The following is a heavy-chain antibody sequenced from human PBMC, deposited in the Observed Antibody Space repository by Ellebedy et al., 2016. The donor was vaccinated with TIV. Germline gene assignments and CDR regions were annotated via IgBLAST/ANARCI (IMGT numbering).Heavy chain of an antibody. Sequence: PGGSLRLSCAASGFNFDYHYMSWIRQAPGQGLEWISYISNGGLTTKYGDSVRGRFTVSRDNAQRSLYLQMNSLRVEDTAVYYCARGYGSGSDPWFDPWGQGTAVTVSS. D-gene: IGHD3-10*01. CDR1: GFNFDYHY. J-gene: IGHJ5*02. CDR2: ISNGGLTT. V-gene: IGHV3-11*04. CDR3: ARGYGSGSDPWFDP.